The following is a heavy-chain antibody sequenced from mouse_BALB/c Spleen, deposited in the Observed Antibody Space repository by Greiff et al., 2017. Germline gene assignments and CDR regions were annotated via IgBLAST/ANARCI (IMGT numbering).Heavy chain of an antibody. V-gene: IGHV1-82*01. CDR3: ARCYYGSYFDY. Sequence: QVQLKQSGPELVKPGASVKISCKASGYAFSSSWMNWVKQRPGQGLEWIGRIYPGDGDTNYNGKFKGKATLTADKSSSTAYMQLSSLTSVDSAVYFCARCYYGSYFDYWGQGTTLTVSS. CDR2: IYPGDGDT. CDR1: GYAFSSSW. J-gene: IGHJ2*01. D-gene: IGHD1-1*01.